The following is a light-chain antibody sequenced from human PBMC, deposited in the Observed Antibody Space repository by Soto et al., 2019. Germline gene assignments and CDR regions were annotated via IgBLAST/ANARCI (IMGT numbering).Light chain of an antibody. V-gene: IGKV3-20*01. CDR2: GAS. J-gene: IGKJ1*01. Sequence: EIVLTQSPGTLSLSPGERATLSCRASQSVSNNYLAWYQQKPGKAPRLLIYGASNRATGIPDRFSGSGSGTDFTLTIRRLEPEDSAVYYCQQYGSSGTFGQGTKVDIK. CDR3: QQYGSSGT. CDR1: QSVSNNY.